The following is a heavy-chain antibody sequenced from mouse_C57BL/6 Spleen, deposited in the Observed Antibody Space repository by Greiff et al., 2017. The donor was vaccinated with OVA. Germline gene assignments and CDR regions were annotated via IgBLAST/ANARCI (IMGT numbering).Heavy chain of an antibody. CDR1: GFTFSSYA. Sequence: EVQVVESGEGLVKPGGSLKLSCAASGFTFSSYAMSWVRQTPEKRLEWVAYISSGGDYIYYADTVKGRFTISRDNARNTLYLQMSSLKSEDTAMYYCTRVYGSSYDYAMDYWGQGTSVTVSS. D-gene: IGHD1-1*01. J-gene: IGHJ4*01. CDR3: TRVYGSSYDYAMDY. CDR2: ISSGGDYI. V-gene: IGHV5-9-1*02.